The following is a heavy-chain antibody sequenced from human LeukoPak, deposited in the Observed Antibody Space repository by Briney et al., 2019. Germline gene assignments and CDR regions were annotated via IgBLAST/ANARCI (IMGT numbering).Heavy chain of an antibody. V-gene: IGHV5-51*01. Sequence: GESLKISCKGSGYIFTTYWIGWVRQMPGKGLEWMGIIYPGDSDTRYSPSFQGQVTISADKSISTAYLQWSSLKASDTAMYYCVRLVGATTARFDYWGQGTLVTVSS. CDR2: IYPGDSDT. CDR1: GYIFTTYW. CDR3: VRLVGATTARFDY. D-gene: IGHD1-26*01. J-gene: IGHJ4*02.